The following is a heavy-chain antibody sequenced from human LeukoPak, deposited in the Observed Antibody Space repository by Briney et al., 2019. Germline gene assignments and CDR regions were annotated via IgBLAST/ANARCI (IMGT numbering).Heavy chain of an antibody. CDR3: ARVSVVTTFDY. CDR2: ISSSSSYT. V-gene: IGHV3-11*05. J-gene: IGHJ4*02. Sequence: GGSLRLSCAASGFTFSDYYMSWIRQDPGKGLECVSYISSSSSYTNYAYSVKGRCTISRDNAKNSLYLQMNSLRAEDTAVYYCARVSVVTTFDYWGQGTLVTVSS. CDR1: GFTFSDYY. D-gene: IGHD4-23*01.